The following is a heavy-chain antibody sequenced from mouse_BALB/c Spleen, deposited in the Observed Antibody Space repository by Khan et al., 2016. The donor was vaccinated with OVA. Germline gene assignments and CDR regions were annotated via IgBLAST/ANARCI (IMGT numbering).Heavy chain of an antibody. V-gene: IGHV3-2*02. CDR1: GYSITSNYA. Sequence: EVQLQESGPGLVKPSQSLSLTCTVTGYSITSNYAWNWIRQFPGNKLEWMGYISYSGSTSYNPSLKSRISITRDTSKNQFFLQLNSVTTEDTATDYCARENYYGYAVDYWGQGTSVTVSS. CDR3: ARENYYGYAVDY. J-gene: IGHJ4*01. D-gene: IGHD1-1*01. CDR2: ISYSGST.